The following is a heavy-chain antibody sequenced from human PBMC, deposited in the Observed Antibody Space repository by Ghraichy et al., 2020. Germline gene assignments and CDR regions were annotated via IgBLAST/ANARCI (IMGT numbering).Heavy chain of an antibody. J-gene: IGHJ6*02. CDR2: ISGDGGRT. CDR3: AKEISAVSGHYYGMDV. V-gene: IGHV3-43*02. D-gene: IGHD5-12*01. CDR1: GFTFDDYA. Sequence: GGSLRLSCAASGFTFDDYAMHWVRQAPGKGLEWVSVISGDGGRTYYVDSVKGRFTISRDKSKNSLYLQMNSLGTEDTALYYCAKEISAVSGHYYGMDVWGQGTTVTVSS.